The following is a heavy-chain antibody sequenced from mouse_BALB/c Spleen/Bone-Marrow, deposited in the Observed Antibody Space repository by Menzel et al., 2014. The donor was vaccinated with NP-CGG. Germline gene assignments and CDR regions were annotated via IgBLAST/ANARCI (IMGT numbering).Heavy chain of an antibody. CDR1: GYTCTNSW. D-gene: IGHD3-1*01. V-gene: IGHV1S130*01. CDR2: IHPNSGNS. Sequence: VPLQPSGSVLMRPEASVRLACKTPGYTCTNSWIHWAKQRPGHGPEWIGEIHPNSGNSNYNEIFKGKARLTVDSSSSTAYVDLSSLTSEDSAVYYCSRHHRFVFYFAYWAQGTTLTVPS. J-gene: IGHJ2*01. CDR3: SRHHRFVFYFAY.